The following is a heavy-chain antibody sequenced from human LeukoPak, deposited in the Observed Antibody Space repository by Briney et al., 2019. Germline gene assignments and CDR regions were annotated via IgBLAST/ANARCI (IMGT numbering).Heavy chain of an antibody. CDR3: ARDGLYCTDGVCSSDI. Sequence: ASVKVSCKASGYTFTSYQMHWVRRAPRQGLEWMGVINPNAGTTSYAQNFQGRVIVTGDTSTSTVYMELTSLRSEDTAVYYCARDGLYCTDGVCSSDIWGQGTLVTVSS. CDR1: GYTFTSYQ. D-gene: IGHD2-8*01. J-gene: IGHJ3*02. V-gene: IGHV1-46*01. CDR2: INPNAGTT.